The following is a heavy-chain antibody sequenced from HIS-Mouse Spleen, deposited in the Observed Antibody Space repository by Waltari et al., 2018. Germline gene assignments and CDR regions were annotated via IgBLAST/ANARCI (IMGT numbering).Heavy chain of an antibody. CDR3: ARDFHDFWSGYYGGDKKHDAFDI. Sequence: QVQLQESGPGLVKPSETLSLTCTVSGGSISSYYWSWIRQPAGKGLEWIGRIYTSGSTNYTTSLKSRVTMSVDTSKNQFSLKLSSVTAADTAVYYCARDFHDFWSGYYGGDKKHDAFDIWGQGTMVTVSS. J-gene: IGHJ3*02. V-gene: IGHV4-4*07. D-gene: IGHD3-3*01. CDR2: IYTSGST. CDR1: GGSISSYY.